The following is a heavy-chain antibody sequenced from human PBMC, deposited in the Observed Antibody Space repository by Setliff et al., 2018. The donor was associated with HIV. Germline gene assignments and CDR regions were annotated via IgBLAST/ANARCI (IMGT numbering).Heavy chain of an antibody. CDR2: IYHSGST. V-gene: IGHV4-38-2*01. CDR1: GYSISSGYY. CDR3: ARLDSIGPGY. Sequence: PSETLSLTCAVSGYSISSGYYWGWIRQPPGKGLEWIGTIYHSGSTYFNSSLKSRVTISIDTSKNQFSLRRKSVTAADTAVYFCARLDSIGPGYWGQGTLVTVSS. J-gene: IGHJ4*02.